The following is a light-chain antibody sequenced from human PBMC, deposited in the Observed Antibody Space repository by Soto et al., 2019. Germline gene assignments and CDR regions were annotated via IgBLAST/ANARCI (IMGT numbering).Light chain of an antibody. CDR1: SSNIGSNT. CDR2: TNN. CDR3: AAWDDSLNGRV. J-gene: IGLJ1*01. V-gene: IGLV1-44*01. Sequence: QSVLTQPPSASGTPGQRVTISCSGSSSNIGSNTVNWYQQLPGTAPNLLIFTNNQRPSGVPDRFSGSKSGTSASLAISGLQSEDESDYYCAAWDDSLNGRVFGTGTKDTVL.